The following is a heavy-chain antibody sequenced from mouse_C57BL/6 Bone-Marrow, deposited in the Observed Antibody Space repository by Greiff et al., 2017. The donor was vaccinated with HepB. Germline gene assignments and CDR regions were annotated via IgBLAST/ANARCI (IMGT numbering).Heavy chain of an antibody. CDR1: GFTFSDYY. CDR2: ISNGGGST. V-gene: IGHV5-12*01. J-gene: IGHJ2*01. CDR3: ASSNFYY. Sequence: EVMLVESGGGLVQPGGSLKLSCAASGFTFSDYYMYWVRQTPEKRLEWVAYISNGGGSTYYPDTVKGRFTISRDNAKNTLYLQMSRLKSEDTAMYYCASSNFYYWGQGTTLTVSS.